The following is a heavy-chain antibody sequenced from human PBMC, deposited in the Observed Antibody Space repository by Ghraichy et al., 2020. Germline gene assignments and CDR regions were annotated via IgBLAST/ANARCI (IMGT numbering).Heavy chain of an antibody. V-gene: IGHV3-23*01. J-gene: IGHJ2*01. CDR3: AATAAVVVPATDTDWYFDL. CDR2: ISGSGGST. D-gene: IGHD2-2*01. CDR1: GFTFSSYA. Sequence: GGSLRLSCAASGFTFSSYAMSWVRQAPGKGLEWVSAISGSGGSTYYADSVKGRFTISRDNSKNTLYLQMNSLRAEDTAVYYCAATAAVVVPATDTDWYFDLWGRGTLVTVSS.